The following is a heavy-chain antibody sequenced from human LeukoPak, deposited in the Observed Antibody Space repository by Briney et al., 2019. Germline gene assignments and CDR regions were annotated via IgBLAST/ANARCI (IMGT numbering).Heavy chain of an antibody. Sequence: SETLSLTCTVSGGSISSSSYYWGWIRQPPGKGREWIGSIYSGSTYYNPSLKSRVTISVDTSKNQFSLKLSSVTAADTAVYYCARRPESGANWYSIWGQGTLVTVSS. D-gene: IGHD2-21*02. V-gene: IGHV4-39*07. CDR1: GGSISSSSYY. J-gene: IGHJ4*02. CDR2: IYSGST. CDR3: ARRPESGANWYSI.